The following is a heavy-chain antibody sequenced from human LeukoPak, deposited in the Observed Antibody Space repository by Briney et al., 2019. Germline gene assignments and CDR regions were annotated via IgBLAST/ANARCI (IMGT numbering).Heavy chain of an antibody. CDR2: IYYSGST. CDR1: GGSISSSSYY. D-gene: IGHD6-13*01. CDR3: ARAQGIAAANWFDP. V-gene: IGHV4-39*07. Sequence: SETLSLTCTVSGGSISSSSYYWGWIRQPPGKGLEWIGSIYYSGSTYYNPSLKSRVTISVDTSKNQFSLKLSSVTAADTAVYYCARAQGIAAANWFDPWGQGTLVTVSS. J-gene: IGHJ5*02.